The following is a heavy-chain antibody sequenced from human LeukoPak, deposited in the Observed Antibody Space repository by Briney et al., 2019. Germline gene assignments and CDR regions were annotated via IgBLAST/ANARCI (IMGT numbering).Heavy chain of an antibody. J-gene: IGHJ6*03. CDR1: GGSISSSSYY. CDR3: ARDIAVVYMDV. CDR2: IYYSGST. D-gene: IGHD6-19*01. V-gene: IGHV4-39*07. Sequence: KSSETLSLTCTVSGGSISSSSYYWGWIRQPPGKGLEWIGSIYYSGSTYYNPSLKSRVTISVDTSKNQFSLKLSSVTAADTAVYYCARDIAVVYMDVWGKGTTVTISS.